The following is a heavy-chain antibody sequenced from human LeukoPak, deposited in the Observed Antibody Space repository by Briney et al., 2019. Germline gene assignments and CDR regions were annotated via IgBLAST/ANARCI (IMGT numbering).Heavy chain of an antibody. V-gene: IGHV3-7*01. CDR2: IKQDGSEK. D-gene: IGHD3-22*01. J-gene: IGHJ4*02. CDR3: AREMRSYDSSGYYSFDY. CDR1: GFTFSSYW. Sequence: GSLRLSCVASGFTFSSYWMSWVRQAPGKGLEWVANIKQDGSEKYYVDSVKGRFTISRDNAKNSLYLQMNSLRAEDTDVYYCAREMRSYDSSGYYSFDYWGRGTPVTVSS.